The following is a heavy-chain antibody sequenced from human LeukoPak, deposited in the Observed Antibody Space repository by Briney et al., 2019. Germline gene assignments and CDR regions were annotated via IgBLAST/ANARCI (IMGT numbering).Heavy chain of an antibody. CDR1: GYTFTSYA. J-gene: IGHJ5*02. CDR2: INAGNGNT. Sequence: ASVKVSCKASGYTFTSYAMHWVRQAPGQRLEWMGWINAGNGNTKYSQKFQGRVTITRDTSASTAYMELSSLRSEDTAVYYCAREERCSGGSCYSSHWFDPWGQGTLVTVSS. D-gene: IGHD2-15*01. V-gene: IGHV1-3*01. CDR3: AREERCSGGSCYSSHWFDP.